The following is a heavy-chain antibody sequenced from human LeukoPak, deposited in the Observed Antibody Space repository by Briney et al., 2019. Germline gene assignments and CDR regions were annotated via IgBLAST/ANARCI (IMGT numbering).Heavy chain of an antibody. J-gene: IGHJ4*02. Sequence: PGGTLRLSCAASGFTFSSYSMLWVRQAPGKGLEWVSYISSSSSTIYYADSVKGRFTISRDNAKNSLYLQMNTLRAEDTAVYYCARDRHKYNYDSGGYPPYWGQGTPVTVSS. CDR1: GFTFSSYS. V-gene: IGHV3-48*01. D-gene: IGHD3-22*01. CDR3: ARDRHKYNYDSGGYPPY. CDR2: ISSSSSTI.